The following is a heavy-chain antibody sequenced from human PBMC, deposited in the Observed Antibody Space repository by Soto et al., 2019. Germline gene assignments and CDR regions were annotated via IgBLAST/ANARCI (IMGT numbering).Heavy chain of an antibody. CDR1: GFTFSSYS. Sequence: LRLSCAASGFTFSSYSMHWVRQAPGKGLEYVSVISKNGDTTYHADSVKGRFTISRDNSKNTVSLQMGSLRVEDMAVYYCAREAGAPGLWYFDLWGRGTLVTVSS. D-gene: IGHD1-26*01. J-gene: IGHJ2*01. CDR2: ISKNGDTT. V-gene: IGHV3-64*02. CDR3: AREAGAPGLWYFDL.